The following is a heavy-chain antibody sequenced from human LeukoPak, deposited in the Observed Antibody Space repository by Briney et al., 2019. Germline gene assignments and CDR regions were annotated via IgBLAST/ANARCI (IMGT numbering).Heavy chain of an antibody. Sequence: PSETLSLTCAVYGGSFSGYYWSWLRQPPGKGLEWIGEINHSGSTNYNPSLKSRVTISVDTSKNQFSLKLSSVTAADTAVYYCARYSSSWYYYYYMDVWGKGTTVTVSS. D-gene: IGHD6-13*01. V-gene: IGHV4-34*01. CDR3: ARYSSSWYYYYYMDV. CDR1: GGSFSGYY. CDR2: INHSGST. J-gene: IGHJ6*03.